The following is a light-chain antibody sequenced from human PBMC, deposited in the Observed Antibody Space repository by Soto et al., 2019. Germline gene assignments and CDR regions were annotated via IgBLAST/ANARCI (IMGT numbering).Light chain of an antibody. CDR1: SSDVGGYNY. CDR2: EVS. J-gene: IGLJ1*01. CDR3: SSYTSSSTR. V-gene: IGLV2-14*01. Sequence: QSALTQPASVSGSPGQSITISCTGTSSDVGGYNYVSWYQQHPGKAPKLMIYEVSNRPSGVSNRFSGSKSGNTASLTISGPQAEDEADYYCSSYTSSSTRFGTGTKLTVL.